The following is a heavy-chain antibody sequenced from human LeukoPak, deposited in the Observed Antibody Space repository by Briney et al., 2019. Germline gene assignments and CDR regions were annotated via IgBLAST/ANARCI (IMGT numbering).Heavy chain of an antibody. CDR3: TTAPYPTPPYYFDY. D-gene: IGHD2-15*01. CDR2: ISGSGGST. J-gene: IGHJ4*02. V-gene: IGHV3-23*01. Sequence: GGSLRLSCAASGFTFSSYAMSWVRQAPGKGLEWVSAISGSGGSTYYADSVKGRFTISRDNSKNTLYLQMNSLKTEDTAVYYCTTAPYPTPPYYFDYWGQGTLVTVSS. CDR1: GFTFSSYA.